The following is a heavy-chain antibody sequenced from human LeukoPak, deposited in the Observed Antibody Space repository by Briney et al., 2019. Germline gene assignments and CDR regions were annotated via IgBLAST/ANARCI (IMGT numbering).Heavy chain of an antibody. Sequence: PGGSLRLSCAASGFTFSSYSMNWVRQAQGKGLEWVSSISSSRSYIYYADSVKGRFTISRDNAKNSLYLQMNSLRAEDTAVYYCARGNTMSDGYWGQGTLVTVSS. CDR2: ISSSRSYI. CDR3: ARGNTMSDGY. CDR1: GFTFSSYS. D-gene: IGHD3-22*01. J-gene: IGHJ4*02. V-gene: IGHV3-21*01.